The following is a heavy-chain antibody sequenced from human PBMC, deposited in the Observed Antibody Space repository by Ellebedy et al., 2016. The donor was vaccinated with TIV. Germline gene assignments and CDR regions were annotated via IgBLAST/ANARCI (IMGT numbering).Heavy chain of an antibody. Sequence: MPSETLSLTCAVYGGSFSGYYWSWIRQPPGKGLEWIGEITHSGSTNYNPSLKSRVTILVDTSKNQFSLNLSSVTAADTAVYYCARGLARDYWGQGTLVTVSS. CDR1: GGSFSGYY. CDR3: ARGLARDY. V-gene: IGHV4-34*01. J-gene: IGHJ4*02. CDR2: ITHSGST.